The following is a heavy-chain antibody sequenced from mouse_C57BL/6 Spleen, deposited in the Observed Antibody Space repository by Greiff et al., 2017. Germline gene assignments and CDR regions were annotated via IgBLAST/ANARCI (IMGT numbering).Heavy chain of an antibody. Sequence: QVKLVESGPGLVAPSQSLSITCTVSGFSLTSYAISWVRQPPGKGLEWLGVIWTGGGTNYNSALKSRLSISKDNSKSQVFLKINSLQTDDTARYYCARESPSYGSSLYAMDDWGQGTSVTVSS. D-gene: IGHD1-1*01. CDR3: ARESPSYGSSLYAMDD. J-gene: IGHJ4*01. CDR1: GFSLTSYA. V-gene: IGHV2-9-1*01. CDR2: IWTGGGT.